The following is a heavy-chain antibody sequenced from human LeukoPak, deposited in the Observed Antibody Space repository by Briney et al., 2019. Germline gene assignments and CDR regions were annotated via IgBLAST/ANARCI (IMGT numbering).Heavy chain of an antibody. V-gene: IGHV3-23*01. CDR3: AKWSLHSDYDFWSGSLDPIPD. D-gene: IGHD3-3*01. J-gene: IGHJ4*02. CDR2: ISGSGGST. Sequence: GGSLRLSCAASGFTFSSYAMSWVRQAPGKGLEWVSAISGSGGSTYYADSVKGRFTISRDNSKNTLYLQMNSLRAEDTAVYYCAKWSLHSDYDFWSGSLDPIPDWGQGTLVTVSS. CDR1: GFTFSSYA.